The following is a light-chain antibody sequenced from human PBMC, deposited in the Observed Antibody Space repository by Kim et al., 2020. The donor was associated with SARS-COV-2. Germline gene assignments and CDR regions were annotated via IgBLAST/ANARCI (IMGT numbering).Light chain of an antibody. V-gene: IGKV1-16*02. CDR3: QQYNVYPFT. CDR2: AAS. Sequence: DIQMTQSPSSLSASVGDRVTITCRAGQDISTDLAWFQQKPGQAPKSLISAASSLQSGVPSKFSGSGSGTDFTLTISSLQPDDFATYYCQQYNVYPFTFGQGTRLEIK. J-gene: IGKJ5*01. CDR1: QDISTD.